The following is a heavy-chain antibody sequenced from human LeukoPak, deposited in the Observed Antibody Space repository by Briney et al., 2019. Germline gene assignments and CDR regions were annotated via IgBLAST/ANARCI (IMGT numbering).Heavy chain of an antibody. J-gene: IGHJ4*02. CDR3: ATGSHYAFDF. Sequence: GGSLRLSCAAFGFTFSNYPMNWVRQAPGKGLEWVSNVRPGDSARSYADSVRGRFTISRDDAKNSLYLQMNSLRDEDTAVYYCATGSHYAFDFWGLGTLVTVSS. D-gene: IGHD4-17*01. CDR1: GFTFSNYP. CDR2: VRPGDSAR. V-gene: IGHV3-48*02.